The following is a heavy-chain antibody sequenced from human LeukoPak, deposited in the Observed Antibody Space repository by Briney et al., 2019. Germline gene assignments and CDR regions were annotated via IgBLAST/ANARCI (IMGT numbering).Heavy chain of an antibody. CDR1: GFVFSDYW. CDR3: ASRESSMTRSH. CDR2: INEDGSEQ. D-gene: IGHD2/OR15-2a*01. J-gene: IGHJ4*02. V-gene: IGHV3-7*01. Sequence: PGGSLRLSCVASGFVFSDYWMNWVRQVPGKGLEWGANINEDGSEQDYADSVRGRFTISRDNAKNSLYLQMNSPRAEDTAVYYCASRESSMTRSHWGQGTLVTVSS.